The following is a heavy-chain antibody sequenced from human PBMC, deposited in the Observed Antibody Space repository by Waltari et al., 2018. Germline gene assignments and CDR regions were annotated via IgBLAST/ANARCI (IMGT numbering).Heavy chain of an antibody. D-gene: IGHD2-15*01. J-gene: IGHJ4*02. Sequence: QVQLQESGPGLVKPSETLSLTCTVSGGSISSYYWSWIRQPPGKGLEWIGYIYHSGSTNYNPALKSLFTISVDKSKNQFSLKLSSVTAADTAVYYCAREPLGYCSGGSCYGNYWGQGTLVTVSS. CDR1: GGSISSYY. CDR2: IYHSGST. V-gene: IGHV4-59*12. CDR3: AREPLGYCSGGSCYGNY.